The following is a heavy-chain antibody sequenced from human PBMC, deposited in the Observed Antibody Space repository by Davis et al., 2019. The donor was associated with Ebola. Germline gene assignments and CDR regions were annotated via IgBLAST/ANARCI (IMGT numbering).Heavy chain of an antibody. CDR1: GGSFSSSSYY. CDR3: ARLLKSSGYYYLDY. D-gene: IGHD3-22*01. CDR2: IYYSGST. J-gene: IGHJ4*02. V-gene: IGHV4-39*01. Sequence: PSETLSLTCAVYGGSFSSSSYYWGWIRQPPGKGLEWIGSIYYSGSTYYNPSLKSRVTISVDTSKNQFSLKLSSVTAADTAVYYCARLLKSSGYYYLDYWGQGTLVTVSS.